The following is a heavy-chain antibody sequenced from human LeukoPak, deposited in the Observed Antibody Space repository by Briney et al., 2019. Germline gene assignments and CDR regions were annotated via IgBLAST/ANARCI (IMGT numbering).Heavy chain of an antibody. Sequence: PGGSLRLSCAASGFTFSDYAMHWVRQAPGRGLEWVAVISYDGTNKYCADSVKGRFTISRDNTKNTVSLRMNSLRAEDTAVYFCAKDSYGMDVWGQGTTVTVSS. J-gene: IGHJ6*02. CDR3: AKDSYGMDV. CDR1: GFTFSDYA. V-gene: IGHV3-30-3*01. CDR2: ISYDGTNK.